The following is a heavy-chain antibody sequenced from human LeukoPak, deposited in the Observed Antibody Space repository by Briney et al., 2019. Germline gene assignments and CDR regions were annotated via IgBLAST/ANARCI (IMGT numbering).Heavy chain of an antibody. CDR1: GGSISSGDYY. Sequence: PSQTLSLTCTVSGGSISSGDYYWSWIRQPPGKGLEWIGYIYYSGSTYYNPSLKSRVTISVDTSKNQFSLKLSSVTAADTAVYYCARHSRAPVSYGSGEPLDYWGQGTLVTVSS. V-gene: IGHV4-30-4*01. CDR2: IYYSGST. CDR3: ARHSRAPVSYGSGEPLDY. D-gene: IGHD3-10*01. J-gene: IGHJ4*02.